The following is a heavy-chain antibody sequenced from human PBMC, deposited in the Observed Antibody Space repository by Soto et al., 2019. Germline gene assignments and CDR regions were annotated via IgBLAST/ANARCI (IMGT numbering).Heavy chain of an antibody. J-gene: IGHJ4*02. CDR2: IYYSGST. CDR1: GGSISSSSYY. CDR3: ARHRIAAAFSGIGY. Sequence: QLQLQESGPGLVKPSETLSLTCTVSGGSISSSSYYWGWIRQPPGKGLEWIRSIYYSGSTYYNPSLKSRVTISVDTSKNQFSLKLSSVTAADTAVYYCARHRIAAAFSGIGYWGQGTLVTVSS. D-gene: IGHD6-13*01. V-gene: IGHV4-39*01.